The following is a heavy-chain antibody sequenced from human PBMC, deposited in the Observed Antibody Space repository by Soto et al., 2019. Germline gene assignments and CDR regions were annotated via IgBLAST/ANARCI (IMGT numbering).Heavy chain of an antibody. V-gene: IGHV4-39*01. CDR3: ARLGGAVALPDY. D-gene: IGHD6-19*01. CDR1: GGSISSSSYY. CDR2: IYYSGST. J-gene: IGHJ4*02. Sequence: QLQLQESGPGLVKPSENLSLTCTVSGGSISSSSYYWGWIRQPPGKGLEWIGSIYYSGSTYYNPSLKSRVTISVDTSKNQFSLKLSSVTAADTAVYYCARLGGAVALPDYWGQGTLVTVSS.